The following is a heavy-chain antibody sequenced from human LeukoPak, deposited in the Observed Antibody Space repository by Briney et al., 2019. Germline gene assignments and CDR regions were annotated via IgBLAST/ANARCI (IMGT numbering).Heavy chain of an antibody. CDR2: INHSGST. CDR3: AGYYDSSGYHRTFDI. Sequence: SETLSLTCAVYGGSFGGYYWSWIRQPPGKGLEWIGEINHSGSTNYNPSLKSRVTISVDTSKNQFSLKLSSVTAADTAMYYCAGYYDSSGYHRTFDIWGQGTMVTVSS. J-gene: IGHJ3*02. CDR1: GGSFGGYY. D-gene: IGHD3-22*01. V-gene: IGHV4-34*01.